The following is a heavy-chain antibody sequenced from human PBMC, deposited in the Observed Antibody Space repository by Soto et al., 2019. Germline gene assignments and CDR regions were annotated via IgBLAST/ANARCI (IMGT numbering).Heavy chain of an antibody. V-gene: IGHV3-74*01. J-gene: IGHJ4*02. CDR2: INSDGSST. Sequence: EVQLVESGGGLVQPGGSLRLSCEASGFTFSTFWMHWVLQAPGKGLVWVSRINSDGSSTYYADSVKGRVTISRDNAKNTLYLQLNSLGPEDTAVYYCARDFEYWGQGTLVTVSS. CDR3: ARDFEY. CDR1: GFTFSTFW.